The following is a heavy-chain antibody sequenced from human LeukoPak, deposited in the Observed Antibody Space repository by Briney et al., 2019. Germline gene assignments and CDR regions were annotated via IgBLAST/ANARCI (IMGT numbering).Heavy chain of an antibody. J-gene: IGHJ4*02. D-gene: IGHD6-19*01. CDR1: GFTFSTYD. Sequence: GGSLRLSCVASGFTFSTYDMGWVRQAPGKGLEWVSGISDGGDRTYYADSVKGRFTISGDNSKNTLYLQMNSLRAEDTAVYYCAKDARRSSGWYFFDSWGQGTLVTVSS. CDR3: AKDARRSSGWYFFDS. V-gene: IGHV3-23*01. CDR2: ISDGGDRT.